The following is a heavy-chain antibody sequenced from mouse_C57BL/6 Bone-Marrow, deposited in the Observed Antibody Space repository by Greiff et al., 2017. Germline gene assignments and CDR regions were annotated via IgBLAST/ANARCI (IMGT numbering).Heavy chain of an antibody. CDR1: GFNIKDDY. Sequence: EVQLVESGAELVRPGASVKLSCTASGFNIKDDYMHWVKQRPEQGLEWIGWIDPENGDTEYASKFQGKATITADTSSNTAYLQLRSLTSEDTAVYYCTTGGYYAMDYRGQGTSVTVSS. CDR3: TTGGYYAMDY. CDR2: IDPENGDT. J-gene: IGHJ4*01. D-gene: IGHD1-1*02. V-gene: IGHV14-4*01.